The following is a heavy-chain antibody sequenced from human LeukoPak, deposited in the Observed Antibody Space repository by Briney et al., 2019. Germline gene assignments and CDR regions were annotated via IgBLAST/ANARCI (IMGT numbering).Heavy chain of an antibody. CDR1: GFTFDEYA. V-gene: IGHV3-9*03. J-gene: IGHJ6*03. Sequence: GGSLRLFCAASGFTFDEYAMHWVRQPPGKGLEWVSGISWNSYDIGYADSVKGRFTISRDNAKNSLYLQMNSLRAEDMALYYCAKGVGTSYHYHMDVWGKGTTVIVSS. D-gene: IGHD1-26*01. CDR2: ISWNSYDI. CDR3: AKGVGTSYHYHMDV.